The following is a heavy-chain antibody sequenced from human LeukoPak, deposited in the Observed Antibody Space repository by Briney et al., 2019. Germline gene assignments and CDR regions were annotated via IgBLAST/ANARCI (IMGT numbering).Heavy chain of an antibody. CDR3: ARAMDCSGGSCYAQHYYYGMDV. CDR2: IIPIFGTA. J-gene: IGHJ6*02. D-gene: IGHD2-15*01. Sequence: SVKVSCKASGGTFSSYAMSWVRQAPGQGLEWMGGIIPIFGTANYAQKFQGRVTITADESTSTPYMELSRLRSEDTAVYYCARAMDCSGGSCYAQHYYYGMDVWGQGTTVTVSS. CDR1: GGTFSSYA. V-gene: IGHV1-69*13.